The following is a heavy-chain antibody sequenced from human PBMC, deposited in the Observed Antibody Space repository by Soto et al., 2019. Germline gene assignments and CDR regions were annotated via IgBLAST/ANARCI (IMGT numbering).Heavy chain of an antibody. CDR2: IYWADDR. CDR1: GFSLNTNGVG. Sequence: QITLKESGPTLVKPTQTLTLTCTFSGFSLNTNGVGVGWIRQPPGKALEWLAFIYWADDRRYSPSLSSRLNITKDTYNNQVLLMMTTVDPADSATYYGAQRSPDSSNWNTGWFASWGQGTLVTVSS. J-gene: IGHJ5*01. V-gene: IGHV2-5*02. CDR3: AQRSPDSSNWNTGWFAS. D-gene: IGHD1-1*01.